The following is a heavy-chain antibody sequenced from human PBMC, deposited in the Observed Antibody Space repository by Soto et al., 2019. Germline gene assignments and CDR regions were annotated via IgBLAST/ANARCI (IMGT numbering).Heavy chain of an antibody. Sequence: SAKVSCKASGGTFSSYAISWVRQAPGQGLEWMGGIIPIFGTANYAQKFQGRVTITADESTSTAYMELSSLRSEDTAVYYCARIAAAGTDFDYRGQGTLVTVSS. CDR3: ARIAAAGTDFDY. V-gene: IGHV1-69*13. CDR1: GGTFSSYA. J-gene: IGHJ4*02. D-gene: IGHD6-13*01. CDR2: IIPIFGTA.